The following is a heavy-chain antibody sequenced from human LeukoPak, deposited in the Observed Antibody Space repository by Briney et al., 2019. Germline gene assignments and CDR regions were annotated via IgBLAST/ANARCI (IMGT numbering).Heavy chain of an antibody. CDR3: ARMGSIAAAGIPFDH. D-gene: IGHD6-13*01. Sequence: PGGSLRLSCAASGFTVSSNYMSWVRQAPGKGLEWVSVIYSGGSTYYADSVKGRFTISRDNSKNTLYLQMNSLRAEDTAVYYCARMGSIAAAGIPFDHWGQGTLVTVSS. V-gene: IGHV3-53*01. J-gene: IGHJ4*02. CDR2: IYSGGST. CDR1: GFTVSSNY.